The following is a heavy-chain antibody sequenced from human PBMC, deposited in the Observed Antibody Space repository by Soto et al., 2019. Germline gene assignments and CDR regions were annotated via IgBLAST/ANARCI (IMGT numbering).Heavy chain of an antibody. CDR1: GFTFSSYS. V-gene: IGHV3-21*01. CDR2: ISSSSSYI. CDR3: ARDRAAAGSRINWFDP. Sequence: GGSLRLSCAASGFTFSSYSMNWVRQAPGKGLEWVSSISSSSSYIYYADSVKGRFTISRDNAKNSLYLQMNSLRAEDTAVYYCARDRAAAGSRINWFDPWGQGTLVTVSS. J-gene: IGHJ5*02. D-gene: IGHD6-13*01.